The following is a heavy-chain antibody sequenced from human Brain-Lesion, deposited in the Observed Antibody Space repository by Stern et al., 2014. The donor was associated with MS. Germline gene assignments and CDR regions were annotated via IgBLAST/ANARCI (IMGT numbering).Heavy chain of an antibody. Sequence: EDQLVESGGDLVKPGGSLRLSCVASGFPFNTAWMGWVRQVPGRGLEWVGRIKTKKDGETTDYAAPVRGRFTISRDDSKNTLYLQMNSLKAEDTALYYCARGGGVYDYWGQGTLVAVSS. CDR3: ARGGGVYDY. CDR2: IKTKKDGETT. V-gene: IGHV3-15*01. D-gene: IGHD3-16*01. J-gene: IGHJ4*02. CDR1: GFPFNTAW.